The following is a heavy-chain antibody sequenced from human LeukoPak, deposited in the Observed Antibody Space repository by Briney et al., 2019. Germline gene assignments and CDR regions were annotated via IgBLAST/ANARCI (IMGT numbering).Heavy chain of an antibody. CDR3: ARTGEWLRGYYYYYMDV. CDR1: GGSFSGYY. D-gene: IGHD5-12*01. Sequence: PSETLSLTCAVYGGSFSGYYWSWIRQPPGKGLEWIGEIKHSGSTNYNPSLKSRVTISVDTSKNQFSLKLSSVTAADTAVYYCARTGEWLRGYYYYYMDVWGKGTTVTVSS. V-gene: IGHV4-34*01. CDR2: IKHSGST. J-gene: IGHJ6*03.